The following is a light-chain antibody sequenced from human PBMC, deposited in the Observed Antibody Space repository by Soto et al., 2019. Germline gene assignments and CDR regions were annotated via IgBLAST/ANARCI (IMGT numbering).Light chain of an antibody. J-gene: IGKJ2*01. Sequence: EVVLTQSPATLSLSPGERATLSCRASQSVGSYLAWYQQKLGKAPRLLIYDASNRATGIPGRFSGSGSGTYFIPTISILKPEDFAVYYCRKRGTFGRRTKVVIK. CDR3: RKRGT. CDR1: QSVGSY. V-gene: IGKV3-11*01. CDR2: DAS.